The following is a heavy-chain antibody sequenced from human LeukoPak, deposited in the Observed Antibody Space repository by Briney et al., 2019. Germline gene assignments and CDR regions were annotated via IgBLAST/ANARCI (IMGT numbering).Heavy chain of an antibody. J-gene: IGHJ4*02. CDR3: ARVGTTVTTFAADY. D-gene: IGHD4-17*01. CDR1: GYTLPGYG. V-gene: IGHV1-18*01. CDR2: ISGYNGNT. Sequence: ASVKVSCKASGYTLPGYGINWVRQAPGQGLEWMGWISGYNGNTNYAQRFQGRVTMITDTSTNTASMELRSLRSDDTAVYYCARVGTTVTTFAADYWGQGTLVTVSS.